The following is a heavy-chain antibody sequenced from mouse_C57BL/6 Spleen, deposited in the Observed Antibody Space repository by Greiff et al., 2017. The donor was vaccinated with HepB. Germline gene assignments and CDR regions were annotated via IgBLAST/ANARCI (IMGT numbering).Heavy chain of an antibody. J-gene: IGHJ2*01. Sequence: EVKLVESGGGLVKPGGSLKLSCAASGFTFSSYAMSWVRQTPEKRLEWVATISDGGSYTYYPDNVKGRFTISRDNAKNNLYLQMSHLKSEDTAMYYCARYSLPHYYGSSYYYFDYWGQGTTLTVSS. CDR3: ARYSLPHYYGSSYYYFDY. D-gene: IGHD1-1*01. CDR1: GFTFSSYA. CDR2: ISDGGSYT. V-gene: IGHV5-4*03.